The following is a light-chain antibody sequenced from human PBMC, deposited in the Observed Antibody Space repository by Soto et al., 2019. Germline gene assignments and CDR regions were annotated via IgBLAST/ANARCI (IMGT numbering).Light chain of an antibody. V-gene: IGLV2-11*01. J-gene: IGLJ1*01. CDR3: CSYAGTYSYV. Sequence: QSALTQPPSVSGSPGQSVTISCTGTSSDIGAYKYVSWYQQHPGKAPKLMIYDVSNRPSGVPDRFSGSKSGNTASLTISGLQAEDEAEYYCCSYAGTYSYVFGTGTKLTVL. CDR2: DVS. CDR1: SSDIGAYKY.